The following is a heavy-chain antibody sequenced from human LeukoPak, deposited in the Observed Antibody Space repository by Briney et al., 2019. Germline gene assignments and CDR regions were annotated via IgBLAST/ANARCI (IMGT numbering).Heavy chain of an antibody. CDR2: INHSGST. J-gene: IGHJ4*02. V-gene: IGHV4-34*01. CDR3: ARVSLRPRGYSGYGVDY. CDR1: GGSFSGYY. Sequence: SETLSLTCAVYGGSFSGYYWSWIRQPPGKGLEWIGEINHSGSTNYNPSLKSRVTISVDTSKNQFSLKLSSVTDADTAVYYCARVSLRPRGYSGYGVDYWGQGTLVTVSS. D-gene: IGHD5-12*01.